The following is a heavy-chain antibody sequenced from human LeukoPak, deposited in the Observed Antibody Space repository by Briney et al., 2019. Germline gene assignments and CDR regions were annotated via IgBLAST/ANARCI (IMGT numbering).Heavy chain of an antibody. CDR1: GFTFSNYW. Sequence: GGSLRLSCAASGFTFSNYWMHWVRQAPGKALVWVSRINSDGSSTSYADSVKGRFTISRDNAKNTLYLQMNSLRAEDTAVYYCVCEYGVPTWGQGTLVTVSS. J-gene: IGHJ4*02. D-gene: IGHD4-17*01. CDR2: INSDGSST. V-gene: IGHV3-74*01. CDR3: VCEYGVPT.